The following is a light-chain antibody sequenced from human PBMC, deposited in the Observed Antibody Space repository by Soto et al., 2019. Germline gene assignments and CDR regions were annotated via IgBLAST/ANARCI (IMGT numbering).Light chain of an antibody. CDR1: SSDVGAYNF. V-gene: IGLV2-14*03. Sequence: QSVPTQPASVSGSRGQSITISCTGTSSDVGAYNFVSWYQQHPGKLPKLMIFDVSRRPSGVSDRFSGSKSGNTASLTISGLQAEDEGDYYCSSYTSSSTHVFGSGTKVTVL. CDR3: SSYTSSSTHV. J-gene: IGLJ1*01. CDR2: DVS.